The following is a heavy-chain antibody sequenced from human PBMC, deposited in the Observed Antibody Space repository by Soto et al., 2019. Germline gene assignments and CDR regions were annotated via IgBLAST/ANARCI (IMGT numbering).Heavy chain of an antibody. D-gene: IGHD3-3*01. Sequence: GGSLRLSCAASGFTFSHYYMAWICQAPGKGLEWVAYISSASSHTNYADSVKGRFTISRDNAKNSLSLQMSSLRSDDTAVYYCASFRYLQWIYVDFWGQGTQVTVSS. CDR3: ASFRYLQWIYVDF. CDR1: GFTFSHYY. J-gene: IGHJ4*02. CDR2: ISSASSHT. V-gene: IGHV3-11*06.